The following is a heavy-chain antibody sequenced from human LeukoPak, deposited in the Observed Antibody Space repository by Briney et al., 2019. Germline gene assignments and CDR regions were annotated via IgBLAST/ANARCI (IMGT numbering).Heavy chain of an antibody. CDR3: AKRFRGTSGLYYFDS. D-gene: IGHD2/OR15-2a*01. CDR1: GFTFSTYA. J-gene: IGHJ4*02. CDR2: IRGSGDST. V-gene: IGHV3-23*01. Sequence: GGSLRLSCSASGFTFSTYAMSWVRQPPGKGLEWISAIRGSGDSTYYAESVKGRFTISRDNSKNTLYLQMNSLRAEDTAVYYCAKRFRGTSGLYYFDSWGQGTLVTVSS.